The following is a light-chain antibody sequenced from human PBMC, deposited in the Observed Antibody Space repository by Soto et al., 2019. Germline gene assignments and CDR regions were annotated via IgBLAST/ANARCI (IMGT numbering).Light chain of an antibody. CDR3: SSFTSSITYV. CDR2: DVT. Sequence: QSVLAQPASVSGSPGQSITTSCTGTSSDVGGYNSVSWYRQDPGKAPKLIIYDVTYRPSGVSNRFSGSKSGNTASLTISGLQSEDEADYHCSSFTSSITYVFGTGTKVTVL. J-gene: IGLJ1*01. V-gene: IGLV2-14*01. CDR1: SSDVGGYNS.